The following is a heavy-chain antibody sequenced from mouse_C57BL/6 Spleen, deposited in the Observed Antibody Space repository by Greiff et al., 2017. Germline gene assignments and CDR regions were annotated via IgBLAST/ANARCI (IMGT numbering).Heavy chain of an antibody. CDR3: TRLGTTARYAMDY. Sequence: EVKLEESGGGLVQPGGSMKLSCAASGFTFSDAWMDWVRQSPEKGLEWVAEIRNKANNHATYYAESVKGRFTISRDDSKSSVYLQMNSLRAEDTGIYYRTRLGTTARYAMDYWGQGTSVTVSS. D-gene: IGHD1-2*01. V-gene: IGHV6-6*01. CDR2: IRNKANNHAT. J-gene: IGHJ4*01. CDR1: GFTFSDAW.